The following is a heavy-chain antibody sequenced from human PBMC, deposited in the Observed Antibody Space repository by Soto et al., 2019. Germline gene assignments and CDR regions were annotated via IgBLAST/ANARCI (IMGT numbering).Heavy chain of an antibody. V-gene: IGHV1-69*01. CDR2: SIPIFGTA. CDR3: ERDRGKTYSSGVYVGVSGWFDP. Sequence: QVQMVQSGAEVKKPGYSVKVSCKASGGTFSSYAISWVRQAPGKGLEWMGGSIPIFGTANYAQKFQGRVTITADESTSTAYMELSSLRSEDTAVYYCERDRGKTYSSGVYVGVSGWFDPWGQGTLVTVSS. CDR1: GGTFSSYA. J-gene: IGHJ5*02. D-gene: IGHD6-19*01.